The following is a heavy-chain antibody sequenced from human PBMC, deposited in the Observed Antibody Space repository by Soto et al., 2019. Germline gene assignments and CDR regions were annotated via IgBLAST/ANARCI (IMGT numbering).Heavy chain of an antibody. CDR3: ARGWGRIFDY. V-gene: IGHV4-34*01. CDR2: INHGGST. D-gene: IGHD7-27*01. CDR1: GGSFSGYY. J-gene: IGHJ4*02. Sequence: ETLSLTCAVYGGSFSGYYWTWIRQPPGTGLEWIGEINHGGSTNYNPSLKSRVTISVDASKNQFSLKLTSVTAADTAVYYCARGWGRIFDYWGQGTLVTVSS.